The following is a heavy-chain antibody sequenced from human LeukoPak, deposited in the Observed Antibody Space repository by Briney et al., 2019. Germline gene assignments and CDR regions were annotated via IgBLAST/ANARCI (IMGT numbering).Heavy chain of an antibody. V-gene: IGHV1-18*01. D-gene: IGHD1-20*01. Sequence: ASVKVSCKASGYTFTSYGISWVRQAPGQGLEWMGWISAYNGNTNYAQKLQGRVTMTTDTSTSTAYMELRSLRSDDTAVYYCARSSVITGRRGYFDYWGQGTLVTVSS. CDR3: ARSSVITGRRGYFDY. J-gene: IGHJ4*02. CDR2: ISAYNGNT. CDR1: GYTFTSYG.